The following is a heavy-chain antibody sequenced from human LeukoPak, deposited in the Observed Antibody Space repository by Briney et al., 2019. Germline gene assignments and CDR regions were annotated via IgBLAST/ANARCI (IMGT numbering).Heavy chain of an antibody. V-gene: IGHV4-34*01. D-gene: IGHD6-6*01. CDR3: WRVGGYSSSPHKTWNNWFDP. CDR1: GGSFSGYY. J-gene: IGHJ5*02. CDR2: INHSGST. Sequence: SETLSLTCAVYGGSFSGYYWSWIRHPPGKGLKWIGEINHSGSTNYHPSLKSLATISVNTSKNPFSLKRSPVSDADTAVYYWWRVGGYSSSPHKTWNNWFDPWGQGTLVTVSS.